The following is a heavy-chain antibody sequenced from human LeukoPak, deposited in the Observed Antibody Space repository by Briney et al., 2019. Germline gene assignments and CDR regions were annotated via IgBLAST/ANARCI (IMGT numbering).Heavy chain of an antibody. V-gene: IGHV3-7*01. D-gene: IGHD3-10*01. Sequence: GGSLRLSCAASGLTFSSYWMSWVRQAPGKGLEWVANIKQDGSEKYYVDSVKGRFTISRDNAKNSLYLQMNSLRAEDTAVYYCARSYRHYYGSGSYPYWGQGTLVTVSS. J-gene: IGHJ4*02. CDR2: IKQDGSEK. CDR3: ARSYRHYYGSGSYPY. CDR1: GLTFSSYW.